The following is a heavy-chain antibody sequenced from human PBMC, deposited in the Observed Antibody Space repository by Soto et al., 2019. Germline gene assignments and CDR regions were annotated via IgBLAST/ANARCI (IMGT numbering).Heavy chain of an antibody. CDR2: IYWDDDK. D-gene: IGHD3-22*01. J-gene: IGHJ2*01. CDR1: GFSLSTSGVG. Sequence: QITLKESGPTLVKPTQTLTLTCTFSGFSLSTSGVGVAWIRQPPGKALEWLALIYWDDDKRYSPSLKSRLTSSNDCSKYHLVLTKRNNTHVYRCSYYCARADSDSGAYYYSFGLWGRG. CDR3: ARADSDSGAYYYSFGL. V-gene: IGHV2-5*02.